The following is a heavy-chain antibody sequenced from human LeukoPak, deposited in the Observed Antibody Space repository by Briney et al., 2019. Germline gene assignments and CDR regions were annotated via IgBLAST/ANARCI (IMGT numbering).Heavy chain of an antibody. CDR3: ASPAAGSNFDC. CDR1: GFTFSDYY. D-gene: IGHD6-13*01. Sequence: GGSLRLSCAASGFTFSDYYMSWIRQAAGKGLEWVSYISSSSSYTNYADSVKGRFTISRDNSKNSLYLQMNSLRAEDTAVYYCASPAAGSNFDCWGQGTLVTVSS. J-gene: IGHJ4*02. V-gene: IGHV3-11*03. CDR2: ISSSSSYT.